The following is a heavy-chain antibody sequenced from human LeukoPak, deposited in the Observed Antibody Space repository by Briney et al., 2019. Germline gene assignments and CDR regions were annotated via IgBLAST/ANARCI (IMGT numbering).Heavy chain of an antibody. D-gene: IGHD3-10*01. V-gene: IGHV4-59*01. CDR1: GGSLSSYY. Sequence: SETLSLTCTVSGGSLSSYYWSWIRQPPGKGLQWIGYVYYTDRTNYNPSLKSRVTISTDTSKNQFSLKLRSVTAADTAVYYCARATNQLSGSYGEAFDIWGQGTMVTVSS. J-gene: IGHJ3*02. CDR3: ARATNQLSGSYGEAFDI. CDR2: VYYTDRT.